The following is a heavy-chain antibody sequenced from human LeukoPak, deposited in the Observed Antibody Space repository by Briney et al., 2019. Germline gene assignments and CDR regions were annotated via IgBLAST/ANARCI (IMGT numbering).Heavy chain of an antibody. CDR2: FNSDTGDT. D-gene: IGHD6-19*01. J-gene: IGHJ4*02. CDR1: GYTFTNYA. Sequence: GASVKVSCKASGYTFTNYAIHWVRQAPGQRLEWMGWFNSDTGDTHYSQKFQGRVIITRDTSASTAYMELSSLRPEDTALFFCVRGGPNRSGWTLDYWGQGTLVTVSS. V-gene: IGHV1-3*01. CDR3: VRGGPNRSGWTLDY.